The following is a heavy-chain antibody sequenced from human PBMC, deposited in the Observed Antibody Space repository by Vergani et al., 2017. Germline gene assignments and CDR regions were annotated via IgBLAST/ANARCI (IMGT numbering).Heavy chain of an antibody. CDR1: GGTFSSYA. Sequence: QVQLVQSGAEVKKPGSSVKVSCKASGGTFSSYAISWVRQAPGQGLEWRGGIIPIFGTANYAQKFQGRVTITADESTSTAYMELSSLRSEDTAVYYCARGRDTGRANDYDYMDVWGKGTTVTVSS. CDR2: IIPIFGTA. D-gene: IGHD5-18*01. V-gene: IGHV1-69*01. J-gene: IGHJ6*03. CDR3: ARGRDTGRANDYDYMDV.